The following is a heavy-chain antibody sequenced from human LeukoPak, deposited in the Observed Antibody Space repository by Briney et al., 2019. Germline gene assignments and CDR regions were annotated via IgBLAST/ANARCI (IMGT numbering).Heavy chain of an antibody. Sequence: PSETLSLTCTVSGGSISSYYWSWIRQPPGKGLEWIGYIYYSGSTNYNPSLKSRVTISVDTSKNQFFLKLSSVTAADTAVYYCARVWGDRFDPWGQGTLVTVSS. V-gene: IGHV4-59*01. CDR3: ARVWGDRFDP. CDR2: IYYSGST. D-gene: IGHD3-16*01. CDR1: GGSISSYY. J-gene: IGHJ5*02.